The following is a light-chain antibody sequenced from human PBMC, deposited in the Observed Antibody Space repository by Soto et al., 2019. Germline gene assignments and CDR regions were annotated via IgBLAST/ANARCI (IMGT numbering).Light chain of an antibody. V-gene: IGKV1-39*01. CDR3: QQSYSTPRT. J-gene: IGKJ4*01. CDR1: QSISSY. CDR2: AAS. Sequence: DIQMTQSPSSLSASVGDRVTITCRASQSISSYLNWYQQKPGKAPKLLIYAASSLQSGVPSRFSGSGSGTDFTLTISSLQPDDFATYYCQQSYSTPRTFGGGTKGEIK.